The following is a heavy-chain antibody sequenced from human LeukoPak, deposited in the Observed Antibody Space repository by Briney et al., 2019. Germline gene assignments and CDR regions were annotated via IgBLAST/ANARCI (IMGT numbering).Heavy chain of an antibody. J-gene: IGHJ4*02. V-gene: IGHV3-74*01. CDR1: GFTFSSYW. CDR3: AKDFVGPDDY. D-gene: IGHD1-26*01. Sequence: GALRLSCAASGFTFSSYWMHWVRQAPGKGLVWVSRIDSNGRTINYADSVKGRFTISRDNANSMLYLQMNSLGAEDSAVYYCAKDFVGPDDYWGQGTLVTVSS. CDR2: IDSNGRTI.